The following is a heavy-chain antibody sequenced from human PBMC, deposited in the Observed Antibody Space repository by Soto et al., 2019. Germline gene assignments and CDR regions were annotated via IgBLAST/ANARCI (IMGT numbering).Heavy chain of an antibody. CDR2: ILYDGSNQ. CDR1: GFTFSSYA. Sequence: QVQLVESGGGVVQPGRSLRLSCAASGFTFSSYAMHWVRQAPGKGLEWVAAILYDGSNQYYADAVKGRFTISRDNSKNTLYLQMNILRVEDTAVYYCAKEGRVGYSTRIFRRANWFDPWGQGTPVTVSS. CDR3: AKEGRVGYSTRIFRRANWFDP. V-gene: IGHV3-33*06. J-gene: IGHJ5*02. D-gene: IGHD6-13*01.